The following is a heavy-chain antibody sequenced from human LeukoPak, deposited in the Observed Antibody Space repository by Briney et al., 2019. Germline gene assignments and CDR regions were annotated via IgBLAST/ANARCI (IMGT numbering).Heavy chain of an antibody. CDR3: ARDTGFGDPFDC. Sequence: SETLSLTCTVSGGSISSGGYYWSWIRQPPGKGLEWIGYIYHSGSTYYNPSLKSRVTISLDTSKNQFSLKLRSVTAADTAVYYCARDTGFGDPFDCWGQGTLVTVSS. CDR2: IYHSGST. CDR1: GGSISSGGYY. D-gene: IGHD3-10*01. V-gene: IGHV4-30-2*01. J-gene: IGHJ4*02.